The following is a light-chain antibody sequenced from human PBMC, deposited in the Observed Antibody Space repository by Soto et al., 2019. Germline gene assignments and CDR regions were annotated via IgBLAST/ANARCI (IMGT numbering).Light chain of an antibody. CDR2: DNY. Sequence: SYELTQPPSVSVAPGQTATITCGGNNIEIKSVHWYQQKPGQAPVLVVYDNYDRPSGIPERFSGSNSGNTATLTITRVEAGYEAHSYCQVWDSSSDSLYGFGSGTK. CDR3: QVWDSSSDSLYG. V-gene: IGLV3-21*02. CDR1: NIEIKS. J-gene: IGLJ1*01.